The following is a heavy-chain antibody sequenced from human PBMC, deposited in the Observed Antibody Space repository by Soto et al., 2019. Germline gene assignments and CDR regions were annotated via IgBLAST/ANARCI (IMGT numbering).Heavy chain of an antibody. CDR3: ARDRQPYISSQGVWFGP. J-gene: IGHJ5*02. CDR2: VYYSGSS. CDR1: GGSISSGGYY. D-gene: IGHD3-3*02. Sequence: PSETLSLTCTVSGGSISSGGYYWSWIRQQPGKGLEWIGSVYYSGSSHYNPSLKSRGTISIDTSKSQFSPKLGSVTGANTAVYYCARDRQPYISSQGVWFGPWGQGTLVTVSS. V-gene: IGHV4-31*03.